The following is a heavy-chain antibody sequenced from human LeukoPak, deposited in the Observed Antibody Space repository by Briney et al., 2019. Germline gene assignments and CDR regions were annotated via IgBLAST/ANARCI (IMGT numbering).Heavy chain of an antibody. CDR3: AKVIVVVVAANSHYFDY. Sequence: GGSLRLSCAASGFTFSSYVMSWVRQAPGKGLEWVSGISGSGGSTYYADSVKGRFTISRDNSKNTLYLQMNSLRAEDTAAYYCAKVIVVVVAANSHYFDYWGQGTLVTVSS. J-gene: IGHJ4*02. V-gene: IGHV3-23*01. CDR1: GFTFSSYV. D-gene: IGHD2-15*01. CDR2: ISGSGGST.